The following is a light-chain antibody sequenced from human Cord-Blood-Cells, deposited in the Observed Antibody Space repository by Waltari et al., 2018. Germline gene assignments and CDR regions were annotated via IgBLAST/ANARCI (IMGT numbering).Light chain of an antibody. CDR2: DDS. V-gene: IGLV3-21*03. J-gene: IGLJ1*01. CDR1: NLGSKS. Sequence: SYVLTQPPSVSVAPGKTARITCGGNNLGSKSVHWYQQKPGQAPVLVVYDDSDRPSGIPGRVSGSNSGNTATLTISRVEAGDEADYYCQVWDSSSDSYVFGTGTKVTVL. CDR3: QVWDSSSDSYV.